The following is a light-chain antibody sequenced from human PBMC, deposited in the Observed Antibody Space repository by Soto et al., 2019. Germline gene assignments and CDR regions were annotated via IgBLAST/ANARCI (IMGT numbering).Light chain of an antibody. CDR2: NNN. V-gene: IGLV1-44*01. J-gene: IGLJ3*02. Sequence: QSVLTQPPSASGTPGQRVTIACSGSSSNIGSTTVKWYQQRPGTAPKLLIYNNNQRPSGVPDRFSGSKSCTYASLAISGLQTEDEDDYYCAAWDDSLNGVVFGGGTQLTVL. CDR3: AAWDDSLNGVV. CDR1: SSNIGSTT.